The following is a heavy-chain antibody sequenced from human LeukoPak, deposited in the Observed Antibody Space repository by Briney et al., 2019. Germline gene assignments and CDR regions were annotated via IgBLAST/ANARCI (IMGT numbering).Heavy chain of an antibody. Sequence: GGSLRLSCAASGFTFSSYSMNWVRQAPGKGLEWVSSISSSSSYIYYADSVKGRFTISRDNAKNSLYLQMNSLRAEDTAVYYWARDGLPHDYGDYDWFDPWGQGTLVTVSS. V-gene: IGHV3-21*01. J-gene: IGHJ5*02. D-gene: IGHD4-17*01. CDR2: ISSSSSYI. CDR3: ARDGLPHDYGDYDWFDP. CDR1: GFTFSSYS.